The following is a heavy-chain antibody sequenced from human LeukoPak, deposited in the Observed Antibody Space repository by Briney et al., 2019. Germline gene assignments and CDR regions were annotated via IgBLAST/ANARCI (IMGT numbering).Heavy chain of an antibody. D-gene: IGHD5-18*01. CDR2: ISSSGSTI. CDR1: GFTFSSYE. V-gene: IGHV3-48*03. CDR3: ARDRIQLWLRGPYFDY. Sequence: GGSLRLSCAASGFTFSSYEMNWVRQAPGKGLEWVSYISSSGSTIYYADSVKGRFTISRDNAKNSLYLQMNSLRAEGTAVYYCARDRIQLWLRGPYFDYWGQGTLVTVSS. J-gene: IGHJ4*02.